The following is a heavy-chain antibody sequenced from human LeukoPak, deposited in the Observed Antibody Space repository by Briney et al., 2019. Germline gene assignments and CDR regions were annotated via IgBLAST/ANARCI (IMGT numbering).Heavy chain of an antibody. Sequence: GGSLRLSCAASGFTVSSNYMSWVRQAPGKGLEWVSVIYSGGSTYYADSVKGRFTISRDNSKNTLYLQMNSLRAQHTAVYYCARDRRDWSDHYYYYYGMDVWGQGTTVTVSS. J-gene: IGHJ6*02. CDR3: ARDRRDWSDHYYYYYGMDV. CDR2: IYSGGST. D-gene: IGHD3/OR15-3a*01. CDR1: GFTVSSNY. V-gene: IGHV3-53*01.